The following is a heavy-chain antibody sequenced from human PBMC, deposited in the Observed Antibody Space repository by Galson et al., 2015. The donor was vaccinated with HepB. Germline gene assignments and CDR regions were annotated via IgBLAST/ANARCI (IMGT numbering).Heavy chain of an antibody. CDR2: TYYRSKWYN. J-gene: IGHJ4*02. V-gene: IGHV6-1*01. CDR1: GDSVSSNSAA. D-gene: IGHD3-10*01. Sequence: CAISGDSVSSNSAAWNWIRQSPSSGLEWLGRTYYRSKWYNDYAVSVKSRITINPDTSKNQFSLQLNSVTPEDTAVYYCAKATGITMVRGVIPYEDYWGQGTLATVSS. CDR3: AKATGITMVRGVIPYEDY.